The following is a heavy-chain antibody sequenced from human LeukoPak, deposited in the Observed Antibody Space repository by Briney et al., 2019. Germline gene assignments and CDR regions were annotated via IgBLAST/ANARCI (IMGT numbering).Heavy chain of an antibody. Sequence: GGSLGLSCAASGFTFSDYYMSWIRQAPGKGLEWVSYISSSGSTIYYADSVKGRFTISRDNAKNSLYLQMNSLRAEDTAVYYCARVPLVVVPAAVYYYYYGMDVWGQGTTVTVSS. CDR2: ISSSGSTI. D-gene: IGHD2-2*01. CDR3: ARVPLVVVPAAVYYYYYGMDV. V-gene: IGHV3-11*01. CDR1: GFTFSDYY. J-gene: IGHJ6*02.